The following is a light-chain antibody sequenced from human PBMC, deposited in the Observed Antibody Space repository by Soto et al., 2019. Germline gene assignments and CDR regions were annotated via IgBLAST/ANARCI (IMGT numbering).Light chain of an antibody. CDR1: QSVLYSSDNKNY. J-gene: IGKJ2*01. Sequence: DIVMTQSPDSLAVSLGERATINCKSSQSVLYSSDNKNYFAWYQQKSGQPPKLLISWASTRESGVPDRFSGSESGTYFTLTISSLQAEDVAVYYCQHFYSSPFTFGQGTKLEIK. CDR3: QHFYSSPFT. CDR2: WAS. V-gene: IGKV4-1*01.